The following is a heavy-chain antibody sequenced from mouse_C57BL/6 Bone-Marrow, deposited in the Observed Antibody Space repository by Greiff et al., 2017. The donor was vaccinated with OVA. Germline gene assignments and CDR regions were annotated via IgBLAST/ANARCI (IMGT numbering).Heavy chain of an antibody. Sequence: VQVVESGAELVRPGASVTLSCKASGYTFTDYEMHWVKQTPVHGLEWIGAIDPETGGTAYNQKFKGKAILTADKSSSTAYMELRSLTSEDSAVYYCTRCYFDYWGQGTTLTVSS. V-gene: IGHV1-15*01. CDR1: GYTFTDYE. CDR3: TRCYFDY. CDR2: IDPETGGT. J-gene: IGHJ2*01.